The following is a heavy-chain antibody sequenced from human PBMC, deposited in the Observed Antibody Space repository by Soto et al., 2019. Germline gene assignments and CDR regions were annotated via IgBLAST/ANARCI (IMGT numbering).Heavy chain of an antibody. CDR3: AVFRSSWFGDGRLDS. D-gene: IGHD6-13*01. Sequence: GESLKISCKGPADDFVSYRIGWVRQVSGKGLEWIGHVRPGDSETRYGPSFHGHVSISADKSISTVYLQWNSLEASDTAIYYCAVFRSSWFGDGRLDSWGLGTLVTVSS. CDR2: VRPGDSET. V-gene: IGHV5-51*01. CDR1: ADDFVSYR. J-gene: IGHJ4*02.